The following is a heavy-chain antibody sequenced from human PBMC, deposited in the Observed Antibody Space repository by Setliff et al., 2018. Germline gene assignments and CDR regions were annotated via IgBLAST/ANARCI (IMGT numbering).Heavy chain of an antibody. J-gene: IGHJ6*02. V-gene: IGHV5-51*01. Sequence: GESLKISCKGSGYSFTSYWIGWVRQMPGKGLEWMGIIYPGDSDTRYSPSFQGQVTISDDKSISTAYLQWSSLKASDTAMYYCARYDSSGYHYYYGMDVWGQGATVTVSS. CDR3: ARYDSSGYHYYYGMDV. D-gene: IGHD3-22*01. CDR2: IYPGDSDT. CDR1: GYSFTSYW.